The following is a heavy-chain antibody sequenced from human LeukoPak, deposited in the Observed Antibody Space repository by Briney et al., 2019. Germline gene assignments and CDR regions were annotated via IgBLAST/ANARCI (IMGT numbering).Heavy chain of an antibody. CDR1: GFTFRSYV. D-gene: IGHD5-24*01. CDR3: GRDIQFSY. J-gene: IGHJ4*02. Sequence: GGSLRLFCAASGFTFRSYVISRVRQAPGKGLEWVSLISASGVSTYYADSVKGRFTISRDNSNTTLYLQMGSLRAGDTAVYFCGRDIQFSYLGRGTLVTVSS. V-gene: IGHV3-23*01. CDR2: ISASGVST.